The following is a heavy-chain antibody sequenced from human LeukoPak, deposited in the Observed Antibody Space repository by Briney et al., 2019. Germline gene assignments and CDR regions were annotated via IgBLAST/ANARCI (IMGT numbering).Heavy chain of an antibody. V-gene: IGHV4-4*07. D-gene: IGHD2-2*01. CDR2: IYTSGST. CDR1: GGSISSYY. J-gene: IGHJ6*02. CDR3: ARGSLGYCSSTSCELDYYYSMDV. Sequence: SETLSLTCTVSGGSISSYYWSWIRQRAGKGLECIGLIYTSGSTNYNPSLKSRVTMSVDTSKNQFSLKLSSVTAADTAVYYCARGSLGYCSSTSCELDYYYSMDVWGQGTTVTVSS.